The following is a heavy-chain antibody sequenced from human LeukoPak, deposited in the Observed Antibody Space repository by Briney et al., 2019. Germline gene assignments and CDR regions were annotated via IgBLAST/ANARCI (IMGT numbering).Heavy chain of an antibody. CDR2: ISAYNGNT. CDR1: GYTFTSYG. V-gene: IGHV1-18*01. CDR3: ARVLGTMVRGTPGGWFDP. D-gene: IGHD3-10*01. Sequence: GASVKVSCKASGYTFTSYGISWVRQAPGQGLEWMGWISAYNGNTNYAQKLQGRVTMTTDTSTSTAYMELRSLRSDDTAVYYCARVLGTMVRGTPGGWFDPWGQGTLVTVSS. J-gene: IGHJ5*02.